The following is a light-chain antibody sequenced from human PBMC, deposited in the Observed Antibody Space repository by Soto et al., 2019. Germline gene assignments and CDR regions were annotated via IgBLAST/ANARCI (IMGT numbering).Light chain of an antibody. CDR2: GAS. CDR1: QSVTGTN. Sequence: IALTQSPVTLSLSPGEGATLSCRASQSVTGTNLAWYQQRAGQAPRLLIYGASSRATGIPDRFSGSGSGTDFTLTISRLEPEDSAVYYCQQYGSSGLTFGGGTKVDIK. J-gene: IGKJ4*01. V-gene: IGKV3-20*01. CDR3: QQYGSSGLT.